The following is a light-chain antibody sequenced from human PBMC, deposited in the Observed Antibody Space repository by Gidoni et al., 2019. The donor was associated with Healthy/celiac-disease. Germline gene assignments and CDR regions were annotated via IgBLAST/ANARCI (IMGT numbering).Light chain of an antibody. Sequence: QSVLTQPPSVSGAPGQRVTIACTGSSSNIGAGYAVHWYQQLPGTAPKLLIYGNSNRPSGVPDRFSGSKSGTSASLAITGLQAEDEADYYCQSYDSSLSGFNYVFGTGTKVTV. CDR1: SSNIGAGYA. CDR3: QSYDSSLSGFNYV. CDR2: GNS. V-gene: IGLV1-40*01. J-gene: IGLJ1*01.